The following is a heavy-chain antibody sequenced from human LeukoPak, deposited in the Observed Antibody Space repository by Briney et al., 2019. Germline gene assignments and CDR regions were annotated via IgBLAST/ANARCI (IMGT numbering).Heavy chain of an antibody. D-gene: IGHD3-10*01. CDR3: ARAGDYYVSGSYLGY. J-gene: IGHJ4*02. V-gene: IGHV4-59*01. CDR1: GDSISSYY. Sequence: KPSETLSLTCTVSGDSISSYYWSWIRQPPGKGLEWIGYIFYSGSTNYNPSLKSRVTISVDMSKNQFSLTLSSVTAADAAVYYCARAGDYYVSGSYLGYWGQGTLVTVSS. CDR2: IFYSGST.